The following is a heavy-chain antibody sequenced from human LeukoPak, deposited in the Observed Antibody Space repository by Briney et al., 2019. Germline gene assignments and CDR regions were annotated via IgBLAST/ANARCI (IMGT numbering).Heavy chain of an antibody. V-gene: IGHV3-21*01. D-gene: IGHD6-13*01. J-gene: IGHJ4*02. CDR1: GFTFSSYS. Sequence: PGGSLRLSCAASGFTFSSYSMNWVRQAPGKGLEWVSSISSSSSYIYYADSVKGRFTISRDNAKNSLYLQMNSLRAEDTAVYYCAKVTLYSSSWSYFDYWGQGTLVTVSS. CDR3: AKVTLYSSSWSYFDY. CDR2: ISSSSSYI.